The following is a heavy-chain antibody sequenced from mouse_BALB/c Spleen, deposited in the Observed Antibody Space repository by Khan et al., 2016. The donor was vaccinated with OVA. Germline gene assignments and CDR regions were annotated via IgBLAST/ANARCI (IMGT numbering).Heavy chain of an antibody. CDR2: MWSDGSA. J-gene: IGHJ4*01. V-gene: IGHV2-6-1*01. Sequence: VQLKDSGPGLVAPSQSLSITCTISGFSLTNYGVHWVRQPPGKGLEWLVLMWSDGSATYNSALKSRLTISMDNPKSQVFLKMHSLQTDDTAMYFCARQPYYHYNVMDYWGQGTSVTVSS. D-gene: IGHD2-10*01. CDR3: ARQPYYHYNVMDY. CDR1: GFSLTNYG.